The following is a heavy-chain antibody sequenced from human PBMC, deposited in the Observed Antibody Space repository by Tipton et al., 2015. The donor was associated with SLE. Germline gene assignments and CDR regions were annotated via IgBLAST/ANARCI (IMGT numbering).Heavy chain of an antibody. D-gene: IGHD3-3*01. Sequence: SLRLSCAASGFTFSSYWMSWVRQAPGKGLEWVANIKQDGSEKYYVDSVKGRFTISRDNAKNSLYLQMNSLRAEDTAVYYCARDLTIFGYFYMDVWGKGTTVTVSS. V-gene: IGHV3-7*03. CDR1: GFTFSSYW. J-gene: IGHJ6*03. CDR2: IKQDGSEK. CDR3: ARDLTIFGYFYMDV.